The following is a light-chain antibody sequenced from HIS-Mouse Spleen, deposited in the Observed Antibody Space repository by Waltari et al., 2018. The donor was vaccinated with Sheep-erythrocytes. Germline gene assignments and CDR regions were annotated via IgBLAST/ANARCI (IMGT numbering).Light chain of an antibody. V-gene: IGLV2-23*01. CDR1: TSCVGRYHL. CDR3: CSYAGSSTPWV. J-gene: IGLJ3*02. CDR2: EGS. Sequence: QSALTQPASVSGSPGHSITISCTGTTSCVGRYHLVSSSHQPPGKAPKLMIYEGSKRPSGVSNRFSGSKSGNTASLTISGLQAEDEADYYCCSYAGSSTPWVFGGGTKLTVL.